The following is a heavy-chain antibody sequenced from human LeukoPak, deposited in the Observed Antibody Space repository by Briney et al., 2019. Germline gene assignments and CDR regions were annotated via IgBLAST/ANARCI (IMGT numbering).Heavy chain of an antibody. D-gene: IGHD5-18*01. CDR2: IGTAGDT. CDR1: GFTFRRYD. Sequence: PGGSLRLSCAASGFTFRRYDMHWVRQTTGKGLEWVSAIGTAGDTYYPGSVKGRFTISREDAKNSLYLQMNSLTAGDTAVYYCARDCYGTMDVWGQGTTVTVSS. CDR3: ARDCYGTMDV. J-gene: IGHJ6*02. V-gene: IGHV3-13*01.